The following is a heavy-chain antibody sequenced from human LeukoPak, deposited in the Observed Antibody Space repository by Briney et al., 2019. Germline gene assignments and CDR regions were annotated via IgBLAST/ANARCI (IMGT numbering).Heavy chain of an antibody. Sequence: GGSLRLSCAASGFTLSSCAMSWVRQAPGKGLEWVSGISVSGSPYYADSVRGRFTISRDNSKNTLYLQMNSLSAEDTAVYYCAKDRAYSSYSHAFDIWGQGTMVTVSS. CDR1: GFTLSSCA. V-gene: IGHV3-23*01. J-gene: IGHJ3*02. D-gene: IGHD2-15*01. CDR2: ISVSGSP. CDR3: AKDRAYSSYSHAFDI.